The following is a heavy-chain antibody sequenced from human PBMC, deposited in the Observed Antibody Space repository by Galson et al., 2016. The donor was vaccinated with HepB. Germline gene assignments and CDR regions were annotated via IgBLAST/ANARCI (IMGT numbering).Heavy chain of an antibody. Sequence: SLRLSCAAPGFSFTEYAMNWVRQAPGKGLEWVSEISHDSNVKYYAHSVKGRFTVSRDNAKNSLYLQMNTLRAEDTAVYYCARDGRSEDFNMDVWGKGTTVTVS. CDR2: ISHDSNVK. V-gene: IGHV3-48*01. D-gene: IGHD3-3*01. CDR3: ARDGRSEDFNMDV. J-gene: IGHJ6*03. CDR1: GFSFTEYA.